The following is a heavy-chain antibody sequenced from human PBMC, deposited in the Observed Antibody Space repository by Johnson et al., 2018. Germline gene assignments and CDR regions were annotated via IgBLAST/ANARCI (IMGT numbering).Heavy chain of an antibody. J-gene: IGHJ4*02. CDR2: IKSSPDTGTT. CDR1: GFTFNYAW. Sequence: VQLVESGGGLVKPGGSXRLSCAASGFTFNYAWMSWVRQAPGKGLEWVGRIKSSPDTGTTDYGAPVQGRFTSSRDDAKSTLYPQMNSLTTEDTAVYYCTTPPPDYEILTAYYGDWGQGTLVTVSS. CDR3: TTPPPDYEILTAYYGD. V-gene: IGHV3-15*01. D-gene: IGHD3-9*01.